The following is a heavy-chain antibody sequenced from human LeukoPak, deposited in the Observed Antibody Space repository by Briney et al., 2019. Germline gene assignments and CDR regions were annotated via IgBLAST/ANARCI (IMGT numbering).Heavy chain of an antibody. CDR3: ARDRGGSGWYDY. CDR2: ISSSGSYI. CDR1: GFTFSSYS. V-gene: IGHV3-21*01. D-gene: IGHD6-19*01. J-gene: IGHJ4*02. Sequence: GGSLTLSCAASGFTFSSYSMNWVRQAPGKGLEWVSSISSSGSYIYYADSVKGRFTISRDNAKNSLYLQMSSLRVEDRAVDYCARDRGGSGWYDYWGQGTLVSVSS.